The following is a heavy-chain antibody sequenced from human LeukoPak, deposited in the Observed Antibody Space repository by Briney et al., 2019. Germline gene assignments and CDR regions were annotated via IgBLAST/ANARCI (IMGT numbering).Heavy chain of an antibody. CDR1: GYTFTGYY. J-gene: IGHJ6*02. D-gene: IGHD6-6*01. CDR3: ARALYSSSSYGMDV. Sequence: ASVKVSCKASGYTFTGYYMHWVRQAPGQGLEWMGWINPNSGGTNYAQKFQGRVTVTRDTSISTAYMELSRLRSDDTAVYYCARALYSSSSYGMDVWGQGTTVTVSS. CDR2: INPNSGGT. V-gene: IGHV1-2*02.